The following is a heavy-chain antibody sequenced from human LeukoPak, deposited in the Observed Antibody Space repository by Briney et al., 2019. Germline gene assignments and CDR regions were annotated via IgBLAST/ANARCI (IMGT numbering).Heavy chain of an antibody. D-gene: IGHD3-10*01. CDR2: ISAYDGNT. J-gene: IGHJ4*02. Sequence: ASVKVSCKASGYAFTSHGFSWMRQAPGQGLEWMGWISAYDGNTKSIDKLQGRVTMTTDTSTTTAYMELRNLRSDDTAVYYCARDAYGSGKGYFDYWGQGTLVTVS. V-gene: IGHV1-18*01. CDR1: GYAFTSHG. CDR3: ARDAYGSGKGYFDY.